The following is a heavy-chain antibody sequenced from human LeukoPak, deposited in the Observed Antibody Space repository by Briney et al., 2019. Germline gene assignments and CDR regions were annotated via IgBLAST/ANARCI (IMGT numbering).Heavy chain of an antibody. CDR1: RFTFSYYW. CDR3: LGGVAADY. Sequence: GGSLRLSCAASRFTFSYYWTTWVRQAPGKGVEWVANIKQDASDKHYADSVKGRFTISRDNAKNSLYLQMNSLRVEDTAVYYCLGGVAADYWGRGTLVTVSS. CDR2: IKQDASDK. V-gene: IGHV3-7*01. D-gene: IGHD3-16*01. J-gene: IGHJ4*02.